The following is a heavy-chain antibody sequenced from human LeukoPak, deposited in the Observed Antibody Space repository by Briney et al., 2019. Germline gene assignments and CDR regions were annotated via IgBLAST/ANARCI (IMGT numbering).Heavy chain of an antibody. CDR1: GGSLNTYY. CDR2: IYYTGST. V-gene: IGHV4-59*01. Sequence: SETLSLTCSVSGGSLNTYYWSWVRQPPGKGLEYIGYIYYTGSTNYNPSLKSRATISVDTSKNQFSLTLTSVTAADTAVYYCARTSRDGYNMRFDPWGQGTLVTVSS. CDR3: ARTSRDGYNMRFDP. J-gene: IGHJ5*02. D-gene: IGHD5-24*01.